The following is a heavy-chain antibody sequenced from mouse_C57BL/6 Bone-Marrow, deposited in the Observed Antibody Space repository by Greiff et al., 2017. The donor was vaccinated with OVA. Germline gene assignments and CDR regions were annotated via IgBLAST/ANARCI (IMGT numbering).Heavy chain of an antibody. D-gene: IGHD1-1*01. CDR3: ARETVALDY. J-gene: IGHJ2*01. CDR1: GFTFSSYA. CDR2: ISDGGSYT. V-gene: IGHV5-4*01. Sequence: EVKLQESGGGLVKPGGSLKLSCAASGFTFSSYAMSWVRQTPEKRLEWVATISDGGSYTYYPDNVKGRFTISRDNAKNNLYLQMSHLKSEDTAMYYCARETVALDYWGQGTTLTVSS.